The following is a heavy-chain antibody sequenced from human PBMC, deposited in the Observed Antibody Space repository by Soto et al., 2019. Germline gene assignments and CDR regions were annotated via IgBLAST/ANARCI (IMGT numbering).Heavy chain of an antibody. CDR1: GFTFSSYT. CDR2: MSKDGTTK. J-gene: IGHJ4*02. Sequence: PGGSLRLSCAASGFTFSSYTMHWVRQAPGKGLEWVAVMSKDGTTKYYADSVKGRLTVSRDNSKSTLFLQMNTLRAEDTAVYYCARQMPAAGWLFDYWGQGTLVTVSS. D-gene: IGHD6-13*01. V-gene: IGHV3-30-3*01. CDR3: ARQMPAAGWLFDY.